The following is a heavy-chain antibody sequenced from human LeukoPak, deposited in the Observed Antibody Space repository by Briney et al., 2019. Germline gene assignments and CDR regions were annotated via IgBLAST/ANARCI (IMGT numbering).Heavy chain of an antibody. CDR3: ARRRYYDSSGSPGWAFDI. CDR1: GGSISSSSYY. J-gene: IGHJ3*02. D-gene: IGHD3-22*01. CDR2: IYYSGST. V-gene: IGHV4-39*01. Sequence: SETLSLTCTVSGGSISSSSYYWGWIRQPPGKGLEWIGSIYYSGSTYYNPSLKSRVTISVDTSKNQFSLKLSSVTAADTAAYYCARRRYYDSSGSPGWAFDIWGQGTMVTVSS.